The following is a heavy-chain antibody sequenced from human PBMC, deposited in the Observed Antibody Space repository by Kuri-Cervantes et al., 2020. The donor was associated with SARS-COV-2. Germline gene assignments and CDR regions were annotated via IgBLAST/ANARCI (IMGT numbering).Heavy chain of an antibody. CDR3: AKDPTATTEYYYAMDV. J-gene: IGHJ6*02. V-gene: IGHV3-23*01. CDR2: ISGSGGST. D-gene: IGHD1-7*01. Sequence: GGSLRLSCAASGSTFSSYAMSWVRQAPGKGLEWVSAISGSGGSTYYADSVKGRFTISRDNSKNTLYLQMNSLRAEDTAVYFCAKDPTATTEYYYAMDVWGQGTTVTV. CDR1: GSTFSSYA.